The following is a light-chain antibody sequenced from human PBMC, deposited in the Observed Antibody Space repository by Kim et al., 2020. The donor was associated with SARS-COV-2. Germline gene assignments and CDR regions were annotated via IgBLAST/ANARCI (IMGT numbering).Light chain of an antibody. CDR2: DVS. CDR1: SSDVGGYNY. J-gene: IGLJ1*01. V-gene: IGLV2-14*03. CDR3: SSYTSSSTSRYV. Sequence: QSALTQPASVSGSPGQSITISCTGTSSDVGGYNYVSWYQQRPGKAPKLMIYDVSNRPSGVSNRFSGSKSGNTASLTISGLQAEDEADYYCSSYTSSSTSRYVFGTGTKVTVL.